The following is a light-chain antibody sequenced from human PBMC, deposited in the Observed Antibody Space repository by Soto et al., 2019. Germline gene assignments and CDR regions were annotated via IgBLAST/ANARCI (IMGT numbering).Light chain of an antibody. J-gene: IGLJ1*01. Sequence: QSVLTQPPSASGPPGQSVTISCTGTSSDVGAYNYVSWYQQHPGKAPKLMIYEVSKRPSGVPDRFSGSKSGNTASLTVSGLQAEDEADYYCSSYAGSNNFFYVLGTGTKVTVL. V-gene: IGLV2-8*01. CDR3: SSYAGSNNFFYV. CDR2: EVS. CDR1: SSDVGAYNY.